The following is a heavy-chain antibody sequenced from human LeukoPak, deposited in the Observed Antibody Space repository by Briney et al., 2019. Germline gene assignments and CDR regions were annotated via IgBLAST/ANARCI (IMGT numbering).Heavy chain of an antibody. J-gene: IGHJ4*02. CDR1: GYTFTAYY. CDR2: IDPNSGGT. D-gene: IGHD3-22*01. Sequence: AASVKVSCKASGYTFTAYYMFWVRQAPGQGLEWMGWIDPNSGGTNYAPKFQGRVTMTRDTSISTAYMELSGLTSDDTAVYFCATYYSDTSARDWGQGTLVTVSS. CDR3: ATYYSDTSARD. V-gene: IGHV1-2*02.